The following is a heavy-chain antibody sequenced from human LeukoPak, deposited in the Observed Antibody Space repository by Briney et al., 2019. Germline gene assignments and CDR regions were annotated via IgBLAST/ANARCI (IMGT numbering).Heavy chain of an antibody. CDR3: ARDGHFDY. J-gene: IGHJ4*02. Sequence: GGSLRLSCAASGFTFDDYTMHWVRQAPGKGLEWVSLISWDGGSTYYADSVKGRFTISRDNSKNTLYLQMNSLRAEDTAVYYCARDGHFDYWGQGTLVTVSS. CDR1: GFTFDDYT. CDR2: ISWDGGST. V-gene: IGHV3-43*01.